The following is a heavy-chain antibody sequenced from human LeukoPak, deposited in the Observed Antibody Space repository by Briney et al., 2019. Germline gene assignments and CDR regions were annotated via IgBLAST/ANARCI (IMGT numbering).Heavy chain of an antibody. CDR1: GFTFSSYA. J-gene: IGHJ3*02. CDR3: AKPQGGNYDILTGYSPGAFDI. CDR2: ISGSGGST. Sequence: GGSLRLSCAASGFTFSSYAMSWVRQAPGKGLEWVSAISGSGGSTYYADSVKGRFTISRDNSKNTLYLQMNSLRAEDTAVYYCAKPQGGNYDILTGYSPGAFDIWGQGTMVTVSS. D-gene: IGHD3-9*01. V-gene: IGHV3-23*01.